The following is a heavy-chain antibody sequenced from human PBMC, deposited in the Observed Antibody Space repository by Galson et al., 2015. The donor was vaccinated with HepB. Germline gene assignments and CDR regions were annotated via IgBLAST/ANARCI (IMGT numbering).Heavy chain of an antibody. V-gene: IGHV3-7*01. Sequence: SLRLSCAASGFTFRSYYMSWVRQAPGKGLEWVANIKQDGSEQFYVDSVKGRFTISRDNAKSSVYLQMTSLRAEDTAVYYCAREDIVVVPATMDDSFDIWGHGTMLTVSS. CDR1: GFTFRSYY. CDR3: AREDIVVVPATMDDSFDI. CDR2: IKQDGSEQ. J-gene: IGHJ3*02. D-gene: IGHD2-2*01.